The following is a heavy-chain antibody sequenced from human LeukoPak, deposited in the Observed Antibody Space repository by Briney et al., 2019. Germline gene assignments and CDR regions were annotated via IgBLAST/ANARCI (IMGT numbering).Heavy chain of an antibody. CDR1: GFTFRSYG. CDR3: AKGTRRQLVPEFDY. CDR2: ISYDGSNK. D-gene: IGHD6-6*01. Sequence: GGSLRLSCAASGFTFRSYGMPWVRQAPGKGLEWVAVISYDGSNKYYADSVEGRFTISRDNSKNTLYLQMNSLRAEDTAVYYCAKGTRRQLVPEFDYWGQGTLVTVSS. J-gene: IGHJ4*02. V-gene: IGHV3-30*18.